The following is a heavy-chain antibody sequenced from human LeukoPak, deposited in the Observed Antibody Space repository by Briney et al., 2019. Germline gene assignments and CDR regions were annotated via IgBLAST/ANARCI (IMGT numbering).Heavy chain of an antibody. CDR1: GYIFTGYY. CDR3: ASLVRGVST. D-gene: IGHD3-10*01. Sequence: GASVKVSCKASGYIFTGYYMHWVRQAPGQGLEWMGWINPNSGDTNYAQKFQGRVTMTRDTSISTAYMELSSLRSEDTAVYYCASLVRGVSTWGQGTLVTVSS. CDR2: INPNSGDT. J-gene: IGHJ5*02. V-gene: IGHV1-2*02.